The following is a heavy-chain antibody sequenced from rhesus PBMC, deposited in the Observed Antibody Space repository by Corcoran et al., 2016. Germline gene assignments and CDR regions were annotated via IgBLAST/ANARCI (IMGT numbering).Heavy chain of an antibody. CDR1: GGSVSSRNW. J-gene: IGHJ4*01. Sequence: QVQLQESGPGLVKPSETLSLTCAVSGGSVSSRNWWSWIRQPPGKGLAWIGYISGSSGGTYYNPSLKSRVTISADTSKNQFSLKLSSVTAADTAVYYCARDPSVYSSGRVPFDYWGQGVLVTVSS. CDR2: ISGSSGGT. D-gene: IGHD6-31*01. CDR3: ARDPSVYSSGRVPFDY. V-gene: IGHV4-65*01.